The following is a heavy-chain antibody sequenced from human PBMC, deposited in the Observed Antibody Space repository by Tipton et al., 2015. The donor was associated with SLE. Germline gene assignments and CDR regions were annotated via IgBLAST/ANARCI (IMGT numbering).Heavy chain of an antibody. CDR3: ARAQRLVRWFDP. D-gene: IGHD6-13*01. CDR1: GGSFSGYY. V-gene: IGHV4-34*11. CDR2: IYYSGST. Sequence: TLSLTCAVYGGSFSGYYWSWIRQPPGKGLEWIGYIYYSGSTIHNPSLKSRVTMSVDTSKNQFSLKLSSVTAADTAVYYCARAQRLVRWFDPWGQGTLVTVSS. J-gene: IGHJ5*02.